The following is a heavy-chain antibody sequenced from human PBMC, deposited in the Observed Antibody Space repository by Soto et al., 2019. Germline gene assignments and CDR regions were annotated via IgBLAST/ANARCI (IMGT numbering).Heavy chain of an antibody. V-gene: IGHV3-21*01. CDR2: ISSSSSYI. CDR1: GVTFSSYS. J-gene: IGHJ4*02. D-gene: IGHD6-19*01. CDR3: ARDLAAGTMALDY. Sequence: GVQSLSWGASGVTFSSYSMNWVRQAQGKGLEWVSSISSSSSYIYYADSVKGRFTISRDNAKNSLYLQMNSLRAEDTAVYYCARDLAAGTMALDYWGQGTLVTLSS.